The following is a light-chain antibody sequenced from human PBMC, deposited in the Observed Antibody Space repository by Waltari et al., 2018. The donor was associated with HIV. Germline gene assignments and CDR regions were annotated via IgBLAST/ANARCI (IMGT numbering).Light chain of an antibody. Sequence: DIQMTQSLSTLPASVGDSVSTPCRPSQSPSGWLAWYQQKPGKAPKLLIYRASSLESGVPSRFSGSGSGSEFTLTISSLQPDDFATYYCQQYNTNSPRTFGQGTKVEIK. J-gene: IGKJ1*01. CDR3: QQYNTNSPRT. CDR2: RAS. V-gene: IGKV1-5*03. CDR1: QSPSGW.